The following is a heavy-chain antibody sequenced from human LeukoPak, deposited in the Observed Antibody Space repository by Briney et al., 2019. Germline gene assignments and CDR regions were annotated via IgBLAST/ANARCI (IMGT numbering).Heavy chain of an antibody. CDR1: GYTFTGYY. D-gene: IGHD3-10*01. Sequence: ASVKVSCKASGYTFTGYYMHWVRQAPGQGLEWMVWINPNSGGTNYAQKFQGRVTMTRDTSISTAYMELSRLRSDDTAVYYCARLGYVVRGNDYWGQGTLVTVSS. J-gene: IGHJ4*02. CDR3: ARLGYVVRGNDY. CDR2: INPNSGGT. V-gene: IGHV1-2*02.